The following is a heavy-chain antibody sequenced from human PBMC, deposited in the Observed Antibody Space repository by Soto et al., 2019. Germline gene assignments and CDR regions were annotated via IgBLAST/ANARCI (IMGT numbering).Heavy chain of an antibody. CDR1: GASMSGFY. Sequence: SETLSLTCSVSGASMSGFYWSWVRQTPGKGLEWLGNIYYSGRTNYNPSLKSRITLSQDTPNNQLSLRLTSVTAADTAVYFCAGAARTHGWFDPWGQGTLVTVS. CDR2: IYYSGRT. CDR3: AGAARTHGWFDP. J-gene: IGHJ5*02. V-gene: IGHV4-59*01. D-gene: IGHD5-18*01.